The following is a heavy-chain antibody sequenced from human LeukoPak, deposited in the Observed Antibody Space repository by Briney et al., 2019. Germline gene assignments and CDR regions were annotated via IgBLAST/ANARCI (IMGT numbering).Heavy chain of an antibody. J-gene: IGHJ4*02. Sequence: GGSLRPSCAASGFTFSSYAMSWVRQAPGKGLEWVSAISGSGGSAYYADSVKGRFTISRDNSKNTLYLQMNSLRAEDTAIYYCAKIIVEAGINYWGQGTLVTVSS. CDR1: GFTFSSYA. V-gene: IGHV3-23*01. CDR3: AKIIVEAGINY. CDR2: ISGSGGSA. D-gene: IGHD6-13*01.